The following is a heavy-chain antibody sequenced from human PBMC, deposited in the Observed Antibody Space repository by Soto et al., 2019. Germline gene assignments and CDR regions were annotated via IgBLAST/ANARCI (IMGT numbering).Heavy chain of an antibody. V-gene: IGHV1-46*01. CDR1: GYTFTSNY. CDR2: INPSGGRT. Sequence: ASVKVSCKASGYTFTSNYMHWVRQAPGQGLEWMGIINPSGGRTSYTQKFQGRVTMTRDTSTSTVYMELSSLRSEDTAVYYCARESSYCSGGSCYSYAFDIWGQGTMVTVSS. CDR3: ARESSYCSGGSCYSYAFDI. J-gene: IGHJ3*02. D-gene: IGHD2-15*01.